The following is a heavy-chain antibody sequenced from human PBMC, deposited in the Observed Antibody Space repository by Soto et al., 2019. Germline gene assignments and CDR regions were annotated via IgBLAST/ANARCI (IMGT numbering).Heavy chain of an antibody. CDR1: GGSILNDN. CDR2: VYHTGIT. J-gene: IGHJ4*02. CDR3: AREVPSTVTSYFDS. Sequence: SETLSLTCTVSGGSILNDNWDWIRQPPGKGLEWIGYVYHTGITSYNPSLKSRVTISVEVSRNQFSLKLASATPADTAEYFCAREVPSTVTSYFDSWGQGTLVTVSS. D-gene: IGHD4-17*01. V-gene: IGHV4-59*01.